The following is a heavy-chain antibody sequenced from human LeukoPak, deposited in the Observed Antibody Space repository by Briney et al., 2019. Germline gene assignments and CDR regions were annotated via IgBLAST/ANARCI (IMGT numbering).Heavy chain of an antibody. Sequence: SETLSLTCTVSGGSISSSSYYWGWIRQPPGKGLEWIASIYYSGTTYYNPSLKSRVTISADTSKNQFSLKLSSVPAADTAVYYCTSRGWIVGLVDYWGQGTLVTVSS. CDR2: IYYSGTT. V-gene: IGHV4-39*01. CDR1: GGSISSSSYY. CDR3: TSRGWIVGLVDY. D-gene: IGHD3-22*01. J-gene: IGHJ4*02.